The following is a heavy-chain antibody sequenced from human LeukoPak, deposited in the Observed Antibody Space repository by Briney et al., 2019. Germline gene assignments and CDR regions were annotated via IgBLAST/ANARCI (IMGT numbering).Heavy chain of an antibody. D-gene: IGHD5-18*01. Sequence: PGGSLRLSCAASGFTFGNAWMSWVRQAPGKGLEWVGRIKSKTDGGTKDYAAHVKGRFTIARDDSTSTLYLEMTSLKTAATAVYYCTTDPRIQLWLRHYTLGAFDIRGQGTMVTVSS. CDR3: TTDPRIQLWLRHYTLGAFDI. CDR2: IKSKTDGGTK. CDR1: GFTFGNAW. V-gene: IGHV3-15*01. J-gene: IGHJ3*02.